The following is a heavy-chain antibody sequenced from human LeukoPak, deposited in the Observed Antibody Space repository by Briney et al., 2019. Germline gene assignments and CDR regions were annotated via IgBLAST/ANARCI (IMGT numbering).Heavy chain of an antibody. D-gene: IGHD2-15*01. CDR1: GGSISSYY. CDR3: AREVDCSGGSCYHFDY. V-gene: IGHV4-59*01. J-gene: IGHJ4*02. CDR2: IYYSGST. Sequence: SETLCLTCTVSGGSISSYYWSWIRQPPGKGLEWIGYIYYSGSTNYNPSLKSRVTISVDTSKNQFSLKLSSVTAADTAVYYCAREVDCSGGSCYHFDYWGQGTLVTVSS.